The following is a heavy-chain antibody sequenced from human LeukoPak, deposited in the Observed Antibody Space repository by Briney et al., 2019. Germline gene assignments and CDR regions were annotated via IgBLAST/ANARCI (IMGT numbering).Heavy chain of an antibody. Sequence: SETLSLTCTVSGGSISSSSYYWGWIRQPPGRGLEWIGSIYYSGSTYYNPSLKSRVTISVDTSKNQFSLKLSSVTAADTAVYYCASSDYGDYAFDYWGQGTLVTVSS. J-gene: IGHJ4*02. CDR1: GGSISSSSYY. V-gene: IGHV4-39*01. CDR3: ASSDYGDYAFDY. CDR2: IYYSGST. D-gene: IGHD4-17*01.